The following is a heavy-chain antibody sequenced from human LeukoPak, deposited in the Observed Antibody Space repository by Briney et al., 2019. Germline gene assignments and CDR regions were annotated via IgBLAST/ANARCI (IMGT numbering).Heavy chain of an antibody. CDR3: ARDANGSDLHYYHMDV. V-gene: IGHV4-4*02. CDR1: GVSISGSTW. J-gene: IGHJ6*03. D-gene: IGHD6-25*01. Sequence: PSGTLSLTCAVSGVSISGSTWRRGGRDSGGGGLGGIGESYHSGNTKYNPSVRSRVTISGDKSKNQLYLRLTSVTAADTAVYFCARDANGSDLHYYHMDVWGKGTTVTVSS. CDR2: SYHSGNT.